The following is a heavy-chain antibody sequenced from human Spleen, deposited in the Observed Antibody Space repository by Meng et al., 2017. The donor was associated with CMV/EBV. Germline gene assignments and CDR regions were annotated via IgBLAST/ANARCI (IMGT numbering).Heavy chain of an antibody. CDR1: GFTFSRYG. CDR3: AKGHSNGWEPYDY. V-gene: IGHV3-30*02. CDR2: IRYDGSNK. J-gene: IGHJ4*02. Sequence: SGFTFSRYGIHWVRQAPGKGLEWVAFIRYDGSNKYYADSVKGRFTISRDNSKNTPYLQMNSLRAEDTAVYYCAKGHSNGWEPYDYWGQGTLVT. D-gene: IGHD4-11*01.